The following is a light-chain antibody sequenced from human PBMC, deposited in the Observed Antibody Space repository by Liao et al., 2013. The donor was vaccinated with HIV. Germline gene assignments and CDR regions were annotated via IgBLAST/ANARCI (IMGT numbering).Light chain of an antibody. CDR1: IGSKS. CDR2: KDN. J-gene: IGLJ3*02. Sequence: SYVLTQTPSVSVAPGKTATVTCGGSNIGSKSVHWYQQKPGQAPVVVIYKDNERPSGIPERFSGSSSGTTVTLTISGVQAEDEADYYCQSADSSGTHWVFGGGTDLTVL. CDR3: QSADSSGTHWV. V-gene: IGLV3-25*03.